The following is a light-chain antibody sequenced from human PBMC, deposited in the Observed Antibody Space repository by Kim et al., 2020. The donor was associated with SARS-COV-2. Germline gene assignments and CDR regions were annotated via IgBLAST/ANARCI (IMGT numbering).Light chain of an antibody. CDR1: SSDVGKYNL. CDR2: EVT. V-gene: IGLV2-23*02. Sequence: QSALTQPASVSGSPRQSITISCTGNSSDVGKYNLVSWYRQYPGEGPKLMIYEVTKRPSGVSTRLSGSKSGNTASLTISGLQAEDEADYYCFSYAGGGNRVFGTGTNVTVL. CDR3: FSYAGGGNRV. J-gene: IGLJ1*01.